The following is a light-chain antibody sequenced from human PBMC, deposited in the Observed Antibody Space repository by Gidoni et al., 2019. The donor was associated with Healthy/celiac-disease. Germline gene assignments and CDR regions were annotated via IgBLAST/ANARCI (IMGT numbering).Light chain of an antibody. V-gene: IGKV3-11*01. Sequence: EIVFTQSPATLSFSPGERATLSCRASQSVSSYLAWYQQKPGQAPRLLIYDASSRATGTPARFSGSGSGTDFTLTISSLEPEDFAVYYCQQRSNWWTFGQGTKVEIK. CDR2: DAS. J-gene: IGKJ1*01. CDR3: QQRSNWWT. CDR1: QSVSSY.